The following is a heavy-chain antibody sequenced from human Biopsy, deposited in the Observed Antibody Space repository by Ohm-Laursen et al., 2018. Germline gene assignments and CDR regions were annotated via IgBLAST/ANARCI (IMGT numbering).Heavy chain of an antibody. CDR1: GESFNGYY. D-gene: IGHD3-22*01. Sequence: SDTLSLTCAVYGESFNGYYWSWIRQTPGKGLERIGEINHSGRTNYNPSLKSRVTISVDTSKNQFSLKVRSVTAADTAVYYCVRGVDYYDPYHYYALDVWGQGTTVTVSS. V-gene: IGHV4-34*01. CDR3: VRGVDYYDPYHYYALDV. J-gene: IGHJ6*02. CDR2: INHSGRT.